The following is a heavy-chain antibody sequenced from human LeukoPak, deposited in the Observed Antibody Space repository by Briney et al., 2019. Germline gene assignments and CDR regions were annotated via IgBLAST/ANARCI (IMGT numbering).Heavy chain of an antibody. D-gene: IGHD2-8*01. Sequence: SETLSLTCTVSGGSISSYYWNWIRQPAGKGLEWIGHIYTSGSTKHSSSLKSRVTMSVDTYKNQFSVKLNSVIAADTAMYYCARGVYLGNGYYFDYWGQGTLVTVSS. CDR3: ARGVYLGNGYYFDY. J-gene: IGHJ4*02. CDR2: IYTSGST. V-gene: IGHV4-4*07. CDR1: GGSISSYY.